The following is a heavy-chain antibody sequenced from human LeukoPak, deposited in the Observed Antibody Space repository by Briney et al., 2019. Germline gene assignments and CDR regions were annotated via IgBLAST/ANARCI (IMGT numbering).Heavy chain of an antibody. J-gene: IGHJ4*02. Sequence: PSETLSLTCTVSGGSISTHFWSWIRQTAAKELEWIGRVYPNGSPNYNPSLESRVTMSRDTSQNQFSLKLRSVTAADTAVYYCTRGLHTSLPFHWGQGTRVTVS. D-gene: IGHD2/OR15-2a*01. CDR3: TRGLHTSLPFH. V-gene: IGHV4-4*07. CDR2: VYPNGSP. CDR1: GGSISTHF.